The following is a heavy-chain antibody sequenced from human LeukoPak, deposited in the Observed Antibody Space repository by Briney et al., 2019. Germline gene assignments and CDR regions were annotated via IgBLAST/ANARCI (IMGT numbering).Heavy chain of an antibody. D-gene: IGHD3-3*01. CDR1: GYTFTSYA. J-gene: IGHJ5*02. CDR2: INTNTGNP. CDR3: ARGRWDFWSGYPYNWFDP. Sequence: ASVKVSCKASGYTFTSYAMNWVRQAPGQGLVWMGWINTNTGNPTYAQGFTGRFVFSLDTSVSTAYLQISSLKAEDTAVYYCARGRWDFWSGYPYNWFDPWGQGTLVTVSS. V-gene: IGHV7-4-1*02.